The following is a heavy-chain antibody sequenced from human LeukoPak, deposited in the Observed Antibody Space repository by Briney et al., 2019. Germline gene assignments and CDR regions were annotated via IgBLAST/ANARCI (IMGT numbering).Heavy chain of an antibody. D-gene: IGHD2-8*02. J-gene: IGHJ3*02. CDR1: GFTFSSYW. V-gene: IGHV3-74*01. CDR2: INSDGSTT. CDR3: TGHAAAGDAFDI. Sequence: RRGESLKISCAASGFTFSSYWMNWVRQVPGKGLVWVSRINSDGSTTRYADSVKGRFTISRDNAKNTLYLQMNSLRAEDTAVYYCTGHAAAGDAFDIWGQGTVVTVSS.